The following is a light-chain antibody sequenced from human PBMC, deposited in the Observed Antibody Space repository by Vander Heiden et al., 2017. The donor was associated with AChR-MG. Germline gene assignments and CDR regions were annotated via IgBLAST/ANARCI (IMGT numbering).Light chain of an antibody. CDR3: AAWDDSLNGVV. Sequence: QSVLTQSPSASGTPGQRVTISCSGSRSNIGSNSVSWYQHLPGTAPKLLIYSNKQRPSGVPGRFSGSKYGTSASLAISGLQSEDEADYYCAAWDDSLNGVVFGGGTKLTVL. J-gene: IGLJ2*01. CDR1: RSNIGSNS. V-gene: IGLV1-44*01. CDR2: SNK.